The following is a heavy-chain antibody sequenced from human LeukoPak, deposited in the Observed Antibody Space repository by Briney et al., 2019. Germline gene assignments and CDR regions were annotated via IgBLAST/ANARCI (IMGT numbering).Heavy chain of an antibody. CDR3: VREYCSGGSCSDAFDI. CDR1: GFTFSTYE. CDR2: IDSNSRTI. D-gene: IGHD2-15*01. J-gene: IGHJ3*02. V-gene: IGHV3-48*03. Sequence: GGSLRLSCAASGFTFSTYEMGWVRQAPGKGLEWISYIDSNSRTIHYADSVRGRFTISRDNAKNSLFLQMNSLRAEDTAVYYCVREYCSGGSCSDAFDIWGQGTMVTVSS.